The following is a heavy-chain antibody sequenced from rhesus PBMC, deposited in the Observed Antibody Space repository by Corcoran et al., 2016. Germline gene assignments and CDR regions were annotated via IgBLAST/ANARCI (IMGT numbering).Heavy chain of an antibody. D-gene: IGHD6-25*01. CDR1: GFTFSSYG. Sequence: EVQLVESGGGLVQPGGSLRLSCAASGFTFSSYGMRWVRQAPGKGLEWVSYLSNGGGSTYYADSVKGRFTISRDNSKNTLSLQMNSLRAEDTAVYYCARLYSGSWNVLDYWGQGVLVTVSS. CDR3: ARLYSGSWNVLDY. J-gene: IGHJ4*01. CDR2: LSNGGGST. V-gene: IGHV3S5*01.